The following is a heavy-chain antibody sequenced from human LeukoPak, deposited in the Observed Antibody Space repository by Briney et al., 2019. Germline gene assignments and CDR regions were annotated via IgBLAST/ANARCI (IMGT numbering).Heavy chain of an antibody. V-gene: IGHV3-48*01. CDR2: ISGSSSSSDGGAK. J-gene: IGHJ4*02. Sequence: GGSLRLSCTASGFTFSTYSMNWVRQAPGRGLEWVSYISGSSSSSDGGAKQYADSVKGRFTISRDNDKNSLYLQMNSLRAEDTAVYYCAKDHDYIWGSYRPDYWGQGTLVTVSS. CDR3: AKDHDYIWGSYRPDY. D-gene: IGHD3-16*02. CDR1: GFTFSTYS.